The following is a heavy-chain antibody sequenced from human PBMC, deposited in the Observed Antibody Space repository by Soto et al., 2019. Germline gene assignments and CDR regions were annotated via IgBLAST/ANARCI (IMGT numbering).Heavy chain of an antibody. CDR2: IYYSGST. J-gene: IGHJ6*02. V-gene: IGHV4-39*01. D-gene: IGHD3-3*01. CDR3: ARRITIFGVDSTGYYYGMDV. CDR1: GGSISSSSYY. Sequence: SETLSLTCTVSGGSISSSSYYWGWIRQPPGKGLEWIGSIYYSGSTYYNPSLKSRVTISVDTSKNQFSLKLSSVTAADTAVYYCARRITIFGVDSTGYYYGMDVWGQGTTVTVSS.